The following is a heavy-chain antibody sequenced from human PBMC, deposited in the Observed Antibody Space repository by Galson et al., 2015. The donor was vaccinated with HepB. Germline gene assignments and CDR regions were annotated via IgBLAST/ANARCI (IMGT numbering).Heavy chain of an antibody. J-gene: IGHJ4*02. CDR2: ITASGDLT. CDR3: VRAFFQADF. V-gene: IGHV3-23*01. D-gene: IGHD3-3*01. CDR1: GFTFKAYA. Sequence: SLRLSCAASGFTFKAYAMNWVRRPPGKGLEWVSSITASGDLTFYADSVKGRFTISRDNSNNTFYLHMSSLRAEDTAVYYCVRAFFQADFWGQGTLVTVSS.